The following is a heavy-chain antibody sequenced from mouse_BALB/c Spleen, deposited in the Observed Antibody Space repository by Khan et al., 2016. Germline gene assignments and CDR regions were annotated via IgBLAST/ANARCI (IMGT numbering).Heavy chain of an antibody. CDR3: APYGNYRFFHY. Sequence: QLQESGPGLVKPSQSLSLTCTVTGYSITSDYAWNWIRQFPGNKLEWMGYISYSGSTSYNPSLKSRISITRDTSKNQFFLQLNSVTTEDTATXYCAPYGNYRFFHYWGKGTTLTVSA. CDR2: ISYSGST. CDR1: GYSITSDYA. J-gene: IGHJ2*01. V-gene: IGHV3-2*02. D-gene: IGHD2-1*01.